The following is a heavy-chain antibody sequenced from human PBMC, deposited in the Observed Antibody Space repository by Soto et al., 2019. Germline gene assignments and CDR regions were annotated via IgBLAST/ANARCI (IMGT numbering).Heavy chain of an antibody. CDR2: INAGNGNT. J-gene: IGHJ5*02. CDR3: ARVAPSGGSAPLFVP. Sequence: QVQLVQSGAEVKEPGASVRVSCKAFGYTFTAYNIHWLRQAPGQGLERMGWINAGNGNTRSSRKFQGRVIITRDTSATTAYLEVDSLRSEDTAIYYCARVAPSGGSAPLFVPWGQGTLLTVSS. CDR1: GYTFTAYN. V-gene: IGHV1-3*01. D-gene: IGHD3-10*01.